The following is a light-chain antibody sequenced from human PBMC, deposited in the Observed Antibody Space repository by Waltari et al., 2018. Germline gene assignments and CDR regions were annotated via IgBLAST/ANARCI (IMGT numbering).Light chain of an antibody. Sequence: DIQMTQSPSSLSASVGDSITITCRASQGIDNYLAWFQQKPGKAPQSLIYAASTLQSGVPSKFSGGGFGTDFTLPINGLQPEDFATYFCQQYDSYPHTFGQGTRLEVK. CDR3: QQYDSYPHT. J-gene: IGKJ2*01. CDR1: QGIDNY. V-gene: IGKV1-16*02. CDR2: AAS.